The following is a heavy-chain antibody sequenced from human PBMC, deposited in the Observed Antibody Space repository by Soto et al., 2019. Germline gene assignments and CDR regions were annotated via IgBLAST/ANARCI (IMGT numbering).Heavy chain of an antibody. J-gene: IGHJ4*02. CDR1: GYIFTDYW. CDR2: IFPTDGDT. V-gene: IGHV5-51*01. CDR3: ARVPWGGTYCFDL. D-gene: IGHD2-21*01. Sequence: GESLKISCKGSGYIFTDYWIAWVRQMPGEGLEWMGSIFPTDGDTRYSPPFQGHVTISADKSISTAYLQWSSLKASDTAMYYCARVPWGGTYCFDLWGLGTLVTVSS.